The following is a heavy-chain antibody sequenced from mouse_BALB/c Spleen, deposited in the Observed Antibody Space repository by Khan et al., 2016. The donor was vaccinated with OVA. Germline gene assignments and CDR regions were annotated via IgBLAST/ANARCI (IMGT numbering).Heavy chain of an antibody. J-gene: IGHJ4*01. V-gene: IGHV2-6-7*01. D-gene: IGHD2-10*01. CDR2: IWGDGST. CDR1: GFSLTGYG. CDR3: ARAYYGNYREAMDY. Sequence: QVQLKESGPGLVAPSQSLSITCTVSGFSLTGYGVNWVRQPPGKGLEWLGMIWGDGSTDYNSGLKSRLSISKDNSKSQVFLKMNSLQTADTASYYCARAYYGNYREAMDYWGQGASVTVSS.